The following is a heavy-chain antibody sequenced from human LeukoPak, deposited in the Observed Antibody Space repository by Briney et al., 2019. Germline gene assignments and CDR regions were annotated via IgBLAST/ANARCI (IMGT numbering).Heavy chain of an antibody. J-gene: IGHJ4*02. CDR2: IQSDGSYE. V-gene: IGHV3-30*02. CDR1: GFTFSAFA. Sequence: GGSLRLSCAASGFTFSAFAMNWVRHVPGKGLQWLAFIQSDGSYEFYADYGKGRFTISRDNSKKTVFLQMNSLRPEDTATYYCAKDQGVVGSYDYWGQGALVTVSS. D-gene: IGHD3-16*01. CDR3: AKDQGVVGSYDY.